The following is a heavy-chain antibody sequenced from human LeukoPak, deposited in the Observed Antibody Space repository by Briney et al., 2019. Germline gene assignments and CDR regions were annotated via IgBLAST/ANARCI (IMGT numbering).Heavy chain of an antibody. D-gene: IGHD3-10*01. CDR1: GFTFSSYA. Sequence: PGGSLRLSCAASGFTFSSYAMHWVRQTPGKGLEWVAVISYDGSNKYYADSVKGRFTISRDNSKNTLYLQMNSLRAEDTAVYYCAKDLRTDMIWFGELFYYYGMDVWGQGTTVTVSS. V-gene: IGHV3-30*04. CDR2: ISYDGSNK. J-gene: IGHJ6*02. CDR3: AKDLRTDMIWFGELFYYYGMDV.